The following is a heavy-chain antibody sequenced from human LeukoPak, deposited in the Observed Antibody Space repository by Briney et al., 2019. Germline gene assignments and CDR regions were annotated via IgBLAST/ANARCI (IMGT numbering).Heavy chain of an antibody. CDR1: GFTFSSYA. CDR3: ASYGSSNAFDI. J-gene: IGHJ3*02. CDR2: ISYDGSNK. Sequence: QPGGSLRLSCAASGFTFSSYAMHWVRQAPGKGLEWVAVISYDGSNKYYADSVKGRFTISRDNSKNTLDLQMNSLRAEDTAVYYCASYGSSNAFDIWGQGTMVTVSS. D-gene: IGHD1-26*01. V-gene: IGHV3-30-3*01.